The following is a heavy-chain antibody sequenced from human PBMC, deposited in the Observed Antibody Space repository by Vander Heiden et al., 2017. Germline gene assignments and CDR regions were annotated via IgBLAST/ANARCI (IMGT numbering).Heavy chain of an antibody. D-gene: IGHD3-9*01. Sequence: QVQLVESGGGVVQPGRSMRLPCEASGFTFRSYGMHWGRQAPGKGLEWVAVIWYDGSNKYYADSVKGRFTISRDNSKNTLYLQMNSRRAEDTAVYYCARASCDILTGYQNDAFDIWGQGTMVTVSS. CDR3: ARASCDILTGYQNDAFDI. V-gene: IGHV3-33*01. J-gene: IGHJ3*02. CDR2: IWYDGSNK. CDR1: GFTFRSYG.